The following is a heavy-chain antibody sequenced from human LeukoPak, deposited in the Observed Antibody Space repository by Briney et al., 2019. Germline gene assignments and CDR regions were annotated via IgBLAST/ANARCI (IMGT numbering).Heavy chain of an antibody. J-gene: IGHJ4*02. CDR2: ISSSSSTI. CDR3: AGLTARRVGHDY. D-gene: IGHD6-6*01. Sequence: GGSLRLSCVASGFTFSSYGMNWVRQAPGKGLECVSYISSSSSTIYYADSVKGRFTISRDNAKNSLFLQMNSLRAEDTAVYYCAGLTARRVGHDYWGQGTLVTVSS. CDR1: GFTFSSYG. V-gene: IGHV3-48*04.